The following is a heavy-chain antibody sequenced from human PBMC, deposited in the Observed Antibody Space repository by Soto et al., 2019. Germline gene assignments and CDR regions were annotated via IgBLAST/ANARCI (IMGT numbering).Heavy chain of an antibody. CDR1: GYTFTSYG. J-gene: IGHJ4*01. CDR2: ISAYNGKT. D-gene: IGHD1-26*01. Sequence: GASVKVSCKASGYTFTSYGISWVRQAPGQGLEWMGCISAYNGKTNYAQKLQGRVTMTTDTSTSTAYMELRSLRSDDTAVYYCARDWKEEVGRTFYYWGHGSLVTVSS. CDR3: ARDWKEEVGRTFYY. V-gene: IGHV1-18*01.